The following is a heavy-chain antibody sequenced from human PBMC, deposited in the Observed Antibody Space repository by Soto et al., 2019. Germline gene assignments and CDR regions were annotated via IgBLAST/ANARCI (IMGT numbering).Heavy chain of an antibody. J-gene: IGHJ4*02. CDR2: ISGSGGST. Sequence: AGSLRLSCAASGFTFSSYAMSWVRQAPGKGLEWVSAISGSGGSTYYADSVKGRFTISRDNSKNTLYLQMNSLRAEDTAVYYCAKDRVSRARWELGDYWGQGTLVTVSS. V-gene: IGHV3-23*01. D-gene: IGHD1-26*01. CDR3: AKDRVSRARWELGDY. CDR1: GFTFSSYA.